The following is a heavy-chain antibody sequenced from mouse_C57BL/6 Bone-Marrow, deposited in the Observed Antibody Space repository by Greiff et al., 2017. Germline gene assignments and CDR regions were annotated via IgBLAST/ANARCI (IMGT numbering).Heavy chain of an antibody. V-gene: IGHV2-2*01. D-gene: IGHD1-1*01. CDR3: ALPSYYYGSSFV. CDR2: IWSGGST. CDR1: GFSLTSYG. Sequence: VHLVESGPGLVQPSQSLSITCTVSGFSLTSYGVHWVRQSPGKGLEWLGVIWSGGSTDYNAAFISRLSISKDNSKSQVFFKMNSLQADDTAIYYCALPSYYYGSSFVWGTGTTVTVSS. J-gene: IGHJ1*03.